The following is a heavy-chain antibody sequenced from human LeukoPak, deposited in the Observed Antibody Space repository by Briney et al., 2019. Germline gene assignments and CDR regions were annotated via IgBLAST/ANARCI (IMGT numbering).Heavy chain of an antibody. J-gene: IGHJ4*02. CDR1: GYTFTSYY. CDR2: INPSGGST. CDR3: ARDYNSISMILVGPLDY. D-gene: IGHD3-22*01. V-gene: IGHV1-46*01. Sequence: GASVKVSCKASGYTFTSYYMHWVRQAPGQGLEWMGIINPSGGSTSYAQKFQGRVTMTRDTSTSTVRMELSSLTSEDTAVYYCARDYNSISMILVGPLDYWGQGTLVTVSS.